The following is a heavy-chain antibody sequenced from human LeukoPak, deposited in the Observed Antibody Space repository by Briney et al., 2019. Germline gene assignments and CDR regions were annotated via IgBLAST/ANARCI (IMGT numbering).Heavy chain of an antibody. CDR2: IHCVGST. D-gene: IGHD6-6*01. CDR3: ARDLGSSADD. J-gene: IGHJ4*02. CDR1: GDSTSNFY. V-gene: IGHV4-59*01. Sequence: SETLSLTCTVSGDSTSNFYCNWIRQPPGKGLEWIGFIHCVGSTNYNPSRESRVTMSVDTCKNQFSLKLDSVTAAGTALYYCARDLGSSADDWGQGSLVTVSS.